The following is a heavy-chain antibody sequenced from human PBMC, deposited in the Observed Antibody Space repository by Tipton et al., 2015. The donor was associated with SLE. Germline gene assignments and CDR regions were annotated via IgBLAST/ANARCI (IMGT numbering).Heavy chain of an antibody. J-gene: IGHJ4*02. Sequence: SLRLSCAASGFTFSSYAMSWVRRAPGKGLEWVSAISGSGGSTYYADSVKGRFTISRDNSKNTLYLQMNSLRAEDTAVYYCAKSITMVQGVIIGVNFDYWGQGTLVTVSS. D-gene: IGHD3-10*01. V-gene: IGHV3-23*01. CDR2: ISGSGGST. CDR3: AKSITMVQGVIIGVNFDY. CDR1: GFTFSSYA.